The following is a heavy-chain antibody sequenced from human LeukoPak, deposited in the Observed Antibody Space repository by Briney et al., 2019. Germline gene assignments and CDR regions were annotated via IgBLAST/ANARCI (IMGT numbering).Heavy chain of an antibody. CDR1: GGSISSSSYY. V-gene: IGHV4-39*01. Sequence: SETLSLTCTVSGGSISSSSYYWGWIRQPPGKGLEWIGSIYYSGSTYYNPSLKSRVTISVDTSKNQFSLKPSSVTAADTAVYYCARHKGYFDYWGQGTLVTVSS. CDR3: ARHKGYFDY. CDR2: IYYSGST. J-gene: IGHJ4*02.